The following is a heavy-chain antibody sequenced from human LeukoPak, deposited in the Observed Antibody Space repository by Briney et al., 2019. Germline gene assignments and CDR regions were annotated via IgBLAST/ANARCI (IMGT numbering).Heavy chain of an antibody. J-gene: IGHJ4*02. CDR2: ISGSGGSK. D-gene: IGHD6-19*01. V-gene: IGHV3-23*01. CDR3: AKEVAVAGTGFFDH. CDR1: GFTFSSYA. Sequence: GGSLRLSCAASGFTFSSYAMSWVRQAPGKGLEWVSAISGSGGSKYYADSVKGRFTISRDNSKNTLYMQMNSLRAEDTAVYYYAKEVAVAGTGFFDHWGQGTLVTVSS.